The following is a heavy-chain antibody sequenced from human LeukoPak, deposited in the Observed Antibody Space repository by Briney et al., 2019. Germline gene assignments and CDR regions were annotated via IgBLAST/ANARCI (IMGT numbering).Heavy chain of an antibody. CDR2: IIPIFGTA. Sequence: SVKVSCTASGGTFSSYAISGVRQAPGQGVEGMGGIIPIFGTANYAQKLQGRVTMTEDTSTDTAYMELSSLRSEDTAVYYCATTTDPGDPAFDIWGQGTMVTVSS. CDR3: ATTTDPGDPAFDI. J-gene: IGHJ3*02. V-gene: IGHV1-69*06. CDR1: GGTFSSYA. D-gene: IGHD4-11*01.